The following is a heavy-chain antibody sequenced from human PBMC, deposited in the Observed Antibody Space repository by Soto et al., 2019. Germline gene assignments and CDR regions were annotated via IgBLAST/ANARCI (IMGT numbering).Heavy chain of an antibody. D-gene: IGHD4-17*01. CDR3: VRQGIDYLHGLVDV. CDR1: SGPDRSHN. J-gene: IGHJ6*02. V-gene: IGHV4-59*08. CDR2: VYYTGDT. Sequence: QVQLQQSGPRLVKPSETLSLTCTVSSGPDRSHNWGWIRQPPGRGLEWIGYVYYTGDTAYNPSLSGRVTISADTATNAISLTLNSVTAADTAVYYCVRQGIDYLHGLVDVWGQGTTVSVSS.